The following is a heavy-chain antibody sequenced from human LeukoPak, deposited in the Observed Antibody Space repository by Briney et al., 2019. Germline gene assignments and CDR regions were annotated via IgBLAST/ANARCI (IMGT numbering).Heavy chain of an antibody. Sequence: SETLSLTCAVYGGSFSGYYWSWIRQPPGKGLEWIGEINHSGSTNYNPSLKSRVTISVDTSKNQFSLKLSSVTAADTAVYYCARGGYGGYCSSTSCSNWFDPWGQGTLVTVSS. CDR3: ARGGYGGYCSSTSCSNWFDP. CDR1: GGSFSGYY. D-gene: IGHD2-2*01. J-gene: IGHJ5*02. CDR2: INHSGST. V-gene: IGHV4-34*01.